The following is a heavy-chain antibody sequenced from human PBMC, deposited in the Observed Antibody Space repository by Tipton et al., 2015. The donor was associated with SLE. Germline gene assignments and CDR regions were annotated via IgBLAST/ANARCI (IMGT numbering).Heavy chain of an antibody. CDR3: ARHIPISYDVFDV. J-gene: IGHJ3*01. Sequence: TLSLTCTVSGGPLTGDYWSWIRQPPGKGLEWIGYVFYTGRTTYNPSLERRVTISIDTSRTQFSLNLTSVTASDTAVYYCARHIPISYDVFDVWSQGTMVTVSS. V-gene: IGHV4-59*08. CDR1: GGPLTGDY. D-gene: IGHD1-14*01. CDR2: VFYTGRT.